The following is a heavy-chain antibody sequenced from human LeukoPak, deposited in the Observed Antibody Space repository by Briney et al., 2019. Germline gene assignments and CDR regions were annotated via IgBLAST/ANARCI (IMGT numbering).Heavy chain of an antibody. Sequence: GGSLRLSCAASGFTFSSYSMNWVRQAPGKGLEWVSSVSSSSSYIYYADSVKGRFTISRDNAKNSLYLQMNSLRAEDTAVYYCARDYSLGMGIFDYWGQGTLVTVSS. CDR3: ARDYSLGMGIFDY. J-gene: IGHJ4*02. CDR1: GFTFSSYS. V-gene: IGHV3-21*01. D-gene: IGHD2-15*01. CDR2: VSSSSSYI.